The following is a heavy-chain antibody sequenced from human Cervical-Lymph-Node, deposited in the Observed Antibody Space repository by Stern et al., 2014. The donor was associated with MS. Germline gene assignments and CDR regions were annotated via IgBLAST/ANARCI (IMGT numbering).Heavy chain of an antibody. D-gene: IGHD3-22*01. CDR3: ARADYYDSSGYYDDAFDI. J-gene: IGHJ3*02. Sequence: VQLVQSGTEVKKPGSSVKVSCKTSGGTFSSYAVNWVRQAPGHGLEWMGEVIPMLRRTNYAQRVQGIVTITADKTTSTAYMEWSSLTSEDTAVYYCARADYYDSSGYYDDAFDIWGQGTMVTVSS. CDR1: GGTFSSYA. CDR2: VIPMLRRT. V-gene: IGHV1-69*14.